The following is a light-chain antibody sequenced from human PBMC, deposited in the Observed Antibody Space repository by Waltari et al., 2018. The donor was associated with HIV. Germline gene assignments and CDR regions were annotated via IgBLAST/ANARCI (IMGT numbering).Light chain of an antibody. J-gene: IGLJ1*01. V-gene: IGLV2-8*01. CDR3: SSYAGSDSPYV. CDR2: EVN. CDR1: SSDVGGYNY. Sequence: QSALTQPPSASGSPGQSVTIFCTGTSSDVGGYNYVSWYQQHPDKAPKLIIFEVNKRPSGFPDRFSGSKSGNTAARTVSGLQAEDEADYYCSSYAGSDSPYVFGSGTTVNVL.